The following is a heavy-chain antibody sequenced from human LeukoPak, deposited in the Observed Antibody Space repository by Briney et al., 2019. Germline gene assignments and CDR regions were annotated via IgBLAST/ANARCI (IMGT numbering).Heavy chain of an antibody. CDR1: GGSISSGGYS. D-gene: IGHD2-8*02. J-gene: IGHJ4*02. CDR2: IYHSGST. Sequence: SETLSLTCAVSGGSISSGGYSWSWIRQPPGKGLEWIGYIYHSGSTYYNPSLKSRVTISVDTSKNQFSLKLSSVTAADTAVYYCARRRGAYWFDYWGQGTLVTVSS. V-gene: IGHV4-30-2*03. CDR3: ARRRGAYWFDY.